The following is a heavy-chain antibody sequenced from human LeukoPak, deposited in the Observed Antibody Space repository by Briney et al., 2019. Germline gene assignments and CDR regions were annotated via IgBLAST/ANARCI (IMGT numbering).Heavy chain of an antibody. D-gene: IGHD3-10*01. Sequence: PGGSLRLSCAASGFSFSSYNMNWVRQAPGKGPEWISYISSTRPTIYYADSVKGRFTISRDDAKSSLYLQMNSLRVEDTAVYYCAKEVTYGGAAFDVWGQGTTVTVSS. CDR1: GFSFSSYN. V-gene: IGHV3-48*01. J-gene: IGHJ3*01. CDR2: ISSTRPTI. CDR3: AKEVTYGGAAFDV.